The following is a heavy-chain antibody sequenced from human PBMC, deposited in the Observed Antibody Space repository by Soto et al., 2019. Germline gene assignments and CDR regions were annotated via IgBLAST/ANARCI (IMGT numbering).Heavy chain of an antibody. D-gene: IGHD3-10*01. CDR2: INAGNGDT. J-gene: IGHJ5*02. CDR1: WYIFSFYP. Sequence: APVEVSLKASWYIFSFYPLHLVRPAPRQKVEWMGWINAGNGDTKYSQKFQGRVTITRDTSASTAYMELRSLRSDDTAVYYCARGVGSGTYYNQYNWFDPWGQGTLVTVSS. V-gene: IGHV1-3*01. CDR3: ARGVGSGTYYNQYNWFDP.